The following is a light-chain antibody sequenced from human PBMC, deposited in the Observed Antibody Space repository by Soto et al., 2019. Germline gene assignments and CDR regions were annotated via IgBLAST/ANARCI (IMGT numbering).Light chain of an antibody. CDR2: EVN. Sequence: QSALTQPASVSGSPGQSITISCTGTSSDIGGYNYVSWYQQYPGKAPKLMIYEVNNRPSGVSSRFSGSRSGNTASLTISGLQAEDEADYYCSSYTTSSPLEFGGGTKLTVL. CDR3: SSYTTSSPLE. J-gene: IGLJ2*01. V-gene: IGLV2-14*01. CDR1: SSDIGGYNY.